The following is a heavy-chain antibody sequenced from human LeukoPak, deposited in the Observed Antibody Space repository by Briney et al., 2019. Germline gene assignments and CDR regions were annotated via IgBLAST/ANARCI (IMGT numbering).Heavy chain of an antibody. CDR3: AGESFSRRAGITMVRGVITY. CDR1: GGTLSNYA. J-gene: IGHJ4*02. Sequence: SVKVSCKASGGTLSNYAINWVRQAPGQGLEWMGRIIPILDTTNYAQKFQGRVTIITDESTSTAYMELITLRSGDTAVYYCAGESFSRRAGITMVRGVITYWGQGTLVTVSS. CDR2: IIPILDTT. D-gene: IGHD3-10*01. V-gene: IGHV1-69*11.